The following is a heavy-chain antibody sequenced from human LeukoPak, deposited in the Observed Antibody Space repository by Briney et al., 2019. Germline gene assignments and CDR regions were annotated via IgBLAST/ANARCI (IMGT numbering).Heavy chain of an antibody. J-gene: IGHJ6*02. CDR1: GGTFSSYA. CDR2: IIPIFGTA. V-gene: IGHV1-69*13. D-gene: IGHD2-8*01. Sequence: ASVKVSCKASGGTFSSYAISWVRQAPGQGLEWMGGIIPIFGTANYAQKFQGRVTITADESTSTAYMELSSLRSEDTAVYYCARAPIPYCTNGVCYPPYYYGMDVWGQGTTVTVSS. CDR3: ARAPIPYCTNGVCYPPYYYGMDV.